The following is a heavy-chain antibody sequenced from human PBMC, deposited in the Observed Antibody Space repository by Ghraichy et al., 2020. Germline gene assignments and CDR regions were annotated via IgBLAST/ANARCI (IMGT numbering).Heavy chain of an antibody. J-gene: IGHJ2*01. CDR2: ISGSGGST. CDR3: ARDSGYDIYWYFDL. V-gene: IGHV3-23*01. CDR1: GFTFSSYA. D-gene: IGHD5-12*01. Sequence: GGSLRLSCAASGFTFSSYAMSWVRQAPGKGLEWVSAISGSGGSTYYADSVKGRFTISRDNSKNTLYLQMNSLRAEDTAVYYCARDSGYDIYWYFDLWGRGTLVTVSS.